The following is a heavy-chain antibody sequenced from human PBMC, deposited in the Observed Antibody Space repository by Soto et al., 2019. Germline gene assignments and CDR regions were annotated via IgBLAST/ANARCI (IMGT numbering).Heavy chain of an antibody. J-gene: IGHJ4*02. CDR3: ARGDYGGNSIAY. CDR2: IWYDGSNK. D-gene: IGHD4-17*01. V-gene: IGHV3-33*01. CDR1: GFTFSSYG. Sequence: QVQLVESGGGVVQPGRSLRLSCEASGFTFSSYGMHWVRQAPGKGLEWVAVIWYDGSNKYYADSVKGRFTISRDNSKNTLYLQMNSLRAEDTAVYYCARGDYGGNSIAYWGQGTLVTVSS.